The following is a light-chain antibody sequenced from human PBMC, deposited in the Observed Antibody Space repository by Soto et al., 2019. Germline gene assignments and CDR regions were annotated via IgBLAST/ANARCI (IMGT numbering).Light chain of an antibody. CDR1: SSDIGAYDY. CDR3: SSYTSSSTPYV. V-gene: IGLV2-14*01. CDR2: DVT. Sequence: QSALTQPASVSGSPGQSITISCTGSSSDIGAYDYVSWYQQRPVKPPKLMIFDVTNRPSGVSDRFSGSKSGNTASLTISGRQTEDEADYYCSSYTSSSTPYVFGTGTKLTVL. J-gene: IGLJ1*01.